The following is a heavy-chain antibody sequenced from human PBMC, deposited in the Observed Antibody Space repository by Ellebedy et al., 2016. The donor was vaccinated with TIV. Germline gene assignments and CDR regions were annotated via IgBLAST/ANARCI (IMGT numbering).Heavy chain of an antibody. J-gene: IGHJ4*02. CDR2: INPNSGDT. Sequence: ASVKVSCKASGCTFTGYNLHWVRQAPGQGLEWMGWINPNSGDTNYAQNFQGRVTMTRDTSISSAYMDLSRLRSDDTAVYFCARGRGSYSEDYWGQGTLVTVSS. V-gene: IGHV1-2*02. D-gene: IGHD1-26*01. CDR1: GCTFTGYN. CDR3: ARGRGSYSEDY.